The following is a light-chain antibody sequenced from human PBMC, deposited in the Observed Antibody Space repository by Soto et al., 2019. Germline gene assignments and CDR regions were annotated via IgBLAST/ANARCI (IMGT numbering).Light chain of an antibody. V-gene: IGKV1-5*03. Sequence: DIQMTQSPSTLSASVGDRVTITCRASQSISSWLAWYQQKPGKAPILLIYKASSLESGVPSRFSGSGSWTEFTLTISSLQPDDFAAYYCQHYSSYSRYTFGQGTKLEIK. CDR1: QSISSW. CDR2: KAS. J-gene: IGKJ2*01. CDR3: QHYSSYSRYT.